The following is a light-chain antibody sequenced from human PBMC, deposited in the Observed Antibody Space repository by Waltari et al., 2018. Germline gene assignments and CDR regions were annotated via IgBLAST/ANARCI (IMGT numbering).Light chain of an antibody. CDR1: QTADNY. CDR3: QQRRRWPLT. CDR2: DTS. J-gene: IGKJ4*01. V-gene: IGKV3-11*01. Sequence: EIVLTQSPATLSLSPAETATLSCSASQTADNYLAWYQQSPGQAPRLLLYDTSNRATGIPDRFSGSGSETDFTLTISSLEPEDFAVYYCQQRRRWPLTFGGGSKVEI.